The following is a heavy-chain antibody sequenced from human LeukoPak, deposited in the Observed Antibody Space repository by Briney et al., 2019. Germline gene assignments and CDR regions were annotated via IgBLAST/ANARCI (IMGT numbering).Heavy chain of an antibody. D-gene: IGHD5-12*01. CDR3: AKRGSGRYFDY. V-gene: IGHV3-23*03. CDR1: QFTFSNYD. CDR2: VNSGSSST. Sequence: RPGGSLRLPCAASQFTFSNYDMSWVRQAPGRGLEWVSVVNSGSSSTSYADSVKGRFTISRDNSENTVYLQMNSLRAEDTAVYYCAKRGSGRYFDYWGQGTLVTVSS. J-gene: IGHJ4*02.